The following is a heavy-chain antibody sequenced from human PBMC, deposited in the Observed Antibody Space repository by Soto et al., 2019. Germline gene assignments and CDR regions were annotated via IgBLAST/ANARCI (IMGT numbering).Heavy chain of an antibody. Sequence: QVRLQQSGPGLVKPSETVSLTCDVSSVSITSSNWWTWVRQPPGKGLEWLGKISHSGTVNYNATLRSRVTISVDKPKNQLSMKLMSLTAADTAVYYCARDYAGFDYWGPGILVTVSS. CDR2: ISHSGTV. CDR3: ARDYAGFDY. D-gene: IGHD2-2*01. CDR1: SVSITSSNW. J-gene: IGHJ4*02. V-gene: IGHV4-4*02.